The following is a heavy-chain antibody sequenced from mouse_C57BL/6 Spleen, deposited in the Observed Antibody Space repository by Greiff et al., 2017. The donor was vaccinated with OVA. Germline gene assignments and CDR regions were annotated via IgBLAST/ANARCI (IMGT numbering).Heavy chain of an antibody. V-gene: IGHV1-76*01. J-gene: IGHJ4*01. CDR1: GYTFTDYY. CDR3: ARNGSSLYYYAMDY. Sequence: QVQLQQSGAELVRPGASVKLSCKASGYTFTDYYINWVKQRPGQGLEWIARIYPGSGNTYYNEKFKGKATLTAEKSSSTAYMQLSSLTSEDSAVYFGARNGSSLYYYAMDYWGQGTSVTVSS. CDR2: IYPGSGNT. D-gene: IGHD1-1*01.